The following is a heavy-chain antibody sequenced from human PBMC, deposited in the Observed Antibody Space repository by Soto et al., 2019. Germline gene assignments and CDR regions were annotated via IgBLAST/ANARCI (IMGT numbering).Heavy chain of an antibody. CDR3: ARLPAPQYSSSWYWFDP. CDR2: IYYSGST. Sequence: SETLSLTCTVSGGSISSYYWSWIRQPPGKGLEWIGYIYYSGSTNYNPSLKSRVTISVDTSKNQFSLKLSSVTAADTAVYYCARLPAPQYSSSWYWFDPWGQGTLVTVSS. J-gene: IGHJ5*02. D-gene: IGHD6-13*01. CDR1: GGSISSYY. V-gene: IGHV4-59*08.